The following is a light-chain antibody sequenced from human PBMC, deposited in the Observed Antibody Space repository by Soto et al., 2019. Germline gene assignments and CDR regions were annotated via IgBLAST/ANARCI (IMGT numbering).Light chain of an antibody. Sequence: DIQMTQSPSTLSASVGDRVTITCRASQSIGDSLAWYQQKPGKAPYLLISDVSSLERGVPSRFSGSGSGTEFTLTISSMQPDDSATYYCQQHHSYSETFGSGTKVDIK. CDR2: DVS. CDR3: QQHHSYSET. V-gene: IGKV1-5*01. CDR1: QSIGDS. J-gene: IGKJ1*01.